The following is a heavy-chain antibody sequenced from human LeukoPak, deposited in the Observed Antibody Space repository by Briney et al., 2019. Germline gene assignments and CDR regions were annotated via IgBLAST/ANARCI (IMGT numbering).Heavy chain of an antibody. J-gene: IGHJ4*02. CDR3: ARVRTVAGRYFDY. CDR2: IKPDGSEE. Sequence: GGSLRLSCAASGFTFSNYWMTWVRQAPGKGLEWVANIKPDGSEEYYVDSVKGRFTISRDNAKNSLYLQMNSLRVEDTAVYFCARVRTVAGRYFDYWGQGTLVTVSS. CDR1: GFTFSNYW. V-gene: IGHV3-7*04. D-gene: IGHD6-19*01.